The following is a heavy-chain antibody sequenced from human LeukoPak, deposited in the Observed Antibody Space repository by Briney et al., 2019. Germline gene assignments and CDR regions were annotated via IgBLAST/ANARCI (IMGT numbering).Heavy chain of an antibody. CDR1: GFIFSDYA. CDR2: FSGSGGST. Sequence: GGSLRLSCAASGFIFSDYAMSWVRQAPGKGLQWVSAFSGSGGSTYYADSVKGRFTISRDNSRNTLYLQMNSLRAEDTAVYYCARSGLSRFGFWGQGTLVTVSS. J-gene: IGHJ4*02. V-gene: IGHV3-23*01. D-gene: IGHD2/OR15-2a*01. CDR3: ARSGLSRFGF.